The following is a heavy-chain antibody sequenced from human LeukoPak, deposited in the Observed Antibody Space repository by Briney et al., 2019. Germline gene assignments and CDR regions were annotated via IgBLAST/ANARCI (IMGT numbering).Heavy chain of an antibody. CDR3: AREITMVRGVITINWFDP. J-gene: IGHJ5*02. D-gene: IGHD3-10*01. V-gene: IGHV4-4*07. Sequence: SETLSLTCTVSGGSISSYYWSWIRQPAGKGLEWIGRIYTSGSTNYNPSLKSRVTMSVDTSKNQFSLKLSSVTAADTAVYYCAREITMVRGVITINWFDPWGQGTLVTVSS. CDR1: GGSISSYY. CDR2: IYTSGST.